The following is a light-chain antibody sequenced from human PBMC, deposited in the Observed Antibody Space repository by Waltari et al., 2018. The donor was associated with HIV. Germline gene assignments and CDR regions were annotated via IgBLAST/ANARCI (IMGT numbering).Light chain of an antibody. CDR2: DVG. V-gene: IGLV2-23*02. J-gene: IGLJ2*01. Sequence: QSALTQPASVSGSPGQSIPISCPGTRRDIGASTFVSWYQQHPGKAPKLIIYDVGTRPSGVSDRFSGSKSGNTASLTISGLQSEDEADYHCCAYAGPTGLSEVFGGGTKLTVL. CDR1: RRDIGASTF. CDR3: CAYAGPTGLSEV.